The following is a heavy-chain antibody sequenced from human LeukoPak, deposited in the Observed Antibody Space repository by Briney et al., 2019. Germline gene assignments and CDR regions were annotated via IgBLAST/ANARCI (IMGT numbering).Heavy chain of an antibody. V-gene: IGHV1-69*06. CDR2: IIPIFGTA. CDR3: AFSGDSSGYYPLSVLSPFDY. D-gene: IGHD3-22*01. CDR1: GGTFSSYA. J-gene: IGHJ4*02. Sequence: SVKVSCKASGGTFSSYAISWVRQAPGQGLEWMGGIIPIFGTANYAQKFQGRVTITADKSTSTAYMELSSLRSEDTAVYYCAFSGDSSGYYPLSVLSPFDYWGQETLVTVSS.